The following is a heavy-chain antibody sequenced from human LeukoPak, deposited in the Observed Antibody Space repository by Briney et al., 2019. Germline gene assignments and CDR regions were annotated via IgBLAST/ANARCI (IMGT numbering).Heavy chain of an antibody. CDR2: ISAYNGNT. V-gene: IGHV1-18*04. Sequence: ASVKVSCKASGYTFTSYYMHWVRQAPGQGLEWMGWISAYNGNTNYAQKLQGRVTMTTDTSTSTAYMELRSLRSDDTAVYYCARDRVGATDYFDYWGQGTLVTVSS. CDR1: GYTFTSYY. J-gene: IGHJ4*02. CDR3: ARDRVGATDYFDY. D-gene: IGHD1-26*01.